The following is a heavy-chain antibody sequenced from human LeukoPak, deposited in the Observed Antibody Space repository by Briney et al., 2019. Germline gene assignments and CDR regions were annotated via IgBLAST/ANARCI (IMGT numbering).Heavy chain of an antibody. CDR1: GDTLSNYA. V-gene: IGHV1-69*13. CDR2: IIPIFGTT. J-gene: IGHJ4*02. CDR3: ATERVSTNSLDY. Sequence: GASVKVSCKASGDTLSNYAISWVRQAPGHGLEWMGGIIPIFGTTNYAQKFQGRVTITADGSTSTAYMELSSLRSEDAAMFYCATERVSTNSLDYWGQGTLVTVSS. D-gene: IGHD5/OR15-5a*01.